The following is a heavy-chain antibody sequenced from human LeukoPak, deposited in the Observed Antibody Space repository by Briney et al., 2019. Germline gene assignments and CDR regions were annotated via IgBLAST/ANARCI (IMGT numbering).Heavy chain of an antibody. CDR1: GFTVSSNY. Sequence: GGSLRLSCAASGFTVSSNYMSWVRQAPGKGLEWVSVIYSGGSTYYADSVKGRFTISRDNYKNTLYLQMSSLRTADTAVYYCARDVGDEGNYWGQGTLVTVSS. J-gene: IGHJ4*02. CDR3: ARDVGDEGNY. V-gene: IGHV3-53*01. D-gene: IGHD3-16*01. CDR2: IYSGGST.